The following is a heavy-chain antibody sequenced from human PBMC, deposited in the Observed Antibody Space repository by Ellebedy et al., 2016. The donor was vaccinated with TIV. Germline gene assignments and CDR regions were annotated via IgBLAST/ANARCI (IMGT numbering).Heavy chain of an antibody. CDR1: GFAFSDYL. J-gene: IGHJ4*02. D-gene: IGHD3-16*01. CDR3: ARRVLEDDGRGGMDF. V-gene: IGHV3-23*01. Sequence: GGSLRLSXATSGFAFSDYLFYWVRQAPGKGLEWASSLSANGVDIAYADSVKGRFTIFRDNSKNTLYLQMNSLRAEDTAIYYCARRVLEDDGRGGMDFWGQGTLVTVSS. CDR2: LSANGVDI.